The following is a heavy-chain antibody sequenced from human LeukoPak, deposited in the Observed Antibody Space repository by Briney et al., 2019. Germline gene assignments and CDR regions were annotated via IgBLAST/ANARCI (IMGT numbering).Heavy chain of an antibody. CDR3: ARGGIAARPCDCYLDY. CDR1: GGSFSGYY. CDR2: INHSGST. V-gene: IGHV4-34*01. D-gene: IGHD6-6*01. Sequence: PSETLSLTCAVYGGSFSGYYWSWIRQPPGKGLEWIGEINHSGSTNYNPSLKSRVTISVDTSKNQFSLKLSSVTAADTAVYYCARGGIAARPCDCYLDYWGQGTLVTVSS. J-gene: IGHJ4*02.